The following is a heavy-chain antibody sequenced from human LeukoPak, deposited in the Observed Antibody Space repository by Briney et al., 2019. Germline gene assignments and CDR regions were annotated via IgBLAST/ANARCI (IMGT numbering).Heavy chain of an antibody. CDR2: INPDSGGT. CDR1: KYTFAGYY. D-gene: IGHD5-24*01. V-gene: IGHV1-2*02. J-gene: IGHJ3*02. CDR3: ARDRDGFLNDAFDI. Sequence: GASVKVSCKASKYTFAGYYMHWVRQAPGQGLEWMGWINPDSGGTNYAQKFQGRVTMTRDTSISTAYMELSRLTSDDTAVYYCARDRDGFLNDAFDIWGQGTILTVSS.